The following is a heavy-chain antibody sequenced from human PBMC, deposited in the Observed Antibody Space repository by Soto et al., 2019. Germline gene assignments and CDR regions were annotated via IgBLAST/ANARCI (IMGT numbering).Heavy chain of an antibody. J-gene: IGHJ4*02. CDR1: GGSIISYY. D-gene: IGHD5-18*01. CDR3: ARGYGRNFYY. CDR2: IYYSGST. V-gene: IGHV4-59*01. Sequence: PSETLSLTCTVFGGSIISYYWSWIRQPPGKGLEWIGYIYYSGSTNYNPSLKSRVTISVDTSKNQFSLKLSSVTAADTAVYYCARGYGRNFYYWGQGTLVTVSS.